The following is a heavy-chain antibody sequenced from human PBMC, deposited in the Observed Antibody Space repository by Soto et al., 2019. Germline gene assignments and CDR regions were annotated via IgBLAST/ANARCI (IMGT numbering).Heavy chain of an antibody. D-gene: IGHD3-3*01. J-gene: IGHJ5*02. CDR1: GGSISSSSYY. CDR2: IYYSGST. Sequence: SETLSLTCTVSGGSISSSSYYWGWIRQPPGKGLEWIGSIYYSGSTYYNPSLKSRVTISVDTSKNQFSLRLSSVTAADTAVYYCASYPSYYDFWSGYWFDPWGQGTLVTVSS. V-gene: IGHV4-39*01. CDR3: ASYPSYYDFWSGYWFDP.